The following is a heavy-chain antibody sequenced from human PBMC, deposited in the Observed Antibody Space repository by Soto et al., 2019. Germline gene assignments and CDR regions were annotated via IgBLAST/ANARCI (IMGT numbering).Heavy chain of an antibody. CDR2: MYDTGRT. D-gene: IGHD4-17*01. J-gene: IGHJ4*02. CDR3: ARSEATVLDD. Sequence: AETLSLTCTVSGFTFSSYYLSWIRQPPGKGLEWIGYMYDTGRTNYNPSLKSRVTISVDKSKNHFSLKLSSVTAADTAVYYCARSEATVLDDWGQGTLVTVSS. CDR1: GFTFSSYY. V-gene: IGHV4-59*12.